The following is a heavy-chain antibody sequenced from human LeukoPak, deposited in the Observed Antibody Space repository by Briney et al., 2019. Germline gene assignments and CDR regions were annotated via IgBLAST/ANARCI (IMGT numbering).Heavy chain of an antibody. CDR1: GVSISSYY. CDR3: ARGPYCSSTSCYQGWFDP. J-gene: IGHJ5*02. V-gene: IGHV4-59*01. D-gene: IGHD2-2*01. Sequence: SETLSLTCTVSGVSISSYYWSWIRQPPGKGLEWVGYIYYGGSTNYNPSHKSRVTISVDTSKNQFSLKLSSVTAADTAVYYWARGPYCSSTSCYQGWFDPWGQGTLVTVSS. CDR2: IYYGGST.